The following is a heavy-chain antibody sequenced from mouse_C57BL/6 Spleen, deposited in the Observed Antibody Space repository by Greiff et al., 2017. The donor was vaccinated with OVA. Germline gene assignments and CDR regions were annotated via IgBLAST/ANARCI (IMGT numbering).Heavy chain of an antibody. J-gene: IGHJ3*01. CDR2: IWSGGST. V-gene: IGHV2-2*01. CDR3: ARYYGSSFAWFAY. D-gene: IGHD1-1*01. CDR1: GFSLTSYG. Sequence: VKLQQSGPGLVQPSQSLSITCTVSGFSLTSYGVHWVRQSPGKGLEWLGVIWSGGSTDYNAAFISRLSISKDNSKSQVFFKMNSLQADDTAIYYCARYYGSSFAWFAYWGQGTLVTVSA.